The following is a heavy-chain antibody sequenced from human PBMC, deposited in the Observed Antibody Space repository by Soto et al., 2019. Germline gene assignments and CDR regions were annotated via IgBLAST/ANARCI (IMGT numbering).Heavy chain of an antibody. CDR1: GFTFDDYA. CDR3: ARDSGRGYNYIWGTYDY. V-gene: IGHV3-9*01. Sequence: EVQLVESGGGLVQPGRSLRLSCAASGFTFDDYAMHWVRQAPGKGLEWVSGISWNSGNIGYADSVKSRFTVSRDNAKNSLYLQMNSLRAEDTALYYCARDSGRGYNYIWGTYDYWGQGTRVTVSS. D-gene: IGHD3-16*01. CDR2: ISWNSGNI. J-gene: IGHJ4*02.